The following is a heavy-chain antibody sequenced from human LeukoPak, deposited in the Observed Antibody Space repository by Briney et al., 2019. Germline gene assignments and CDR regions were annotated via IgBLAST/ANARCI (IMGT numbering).Heavy chain of an antibody. Sequence: SETLSLTSTVSGGSIRSSSYYWGWIRQPPGKGLEWIGSVHYSGSTYDNPSLKSRVTISVDTSKNQFSLKLISVTAADTAVYYCARRSTVAGRGRFDPWGQGTLVTVSS. CDR2: VHYSGST. V-gene: IGHV4-39*01. CDR3: ARRSTVAGRGRFDP. D-gene: IGHD6-19*01. J-gene: IGHJ5*02. CDR1: GGSIRSSSYY.